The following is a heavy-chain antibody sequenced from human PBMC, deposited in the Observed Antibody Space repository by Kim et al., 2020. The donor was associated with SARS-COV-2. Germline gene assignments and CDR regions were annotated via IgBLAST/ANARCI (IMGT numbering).Heavy chain of an antibody. V-gene: IGHV3-33*01. J-gene: IGHJ4*02. CDR3: ARTAIDYGGNSVYYFDY. CDR1: GFTFSSYG. D-gene: IGHD4-17*01. Sequence: GGSLRLSCAASGFTFSSYGMHWVRQAPGKGLEWVAVIWYDGSNKYYADSVKGRFTISRDNSKNTLYLQMNSLRAEDTAVYYCARTAIDYGGNSVYYFDYWGQGTLVTVSS. CDR2: IWYDGSNK.